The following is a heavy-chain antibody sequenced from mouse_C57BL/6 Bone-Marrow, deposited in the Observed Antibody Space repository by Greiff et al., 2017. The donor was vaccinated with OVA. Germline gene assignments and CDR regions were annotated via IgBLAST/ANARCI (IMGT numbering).Heavy chain of an antibody. V-gene: IGHV1-74*01. CDR2: IHPSDSDT. CDR3: AIMGYSGYDYDFYYAMDY. D-gene: IGHD2-4*01. J-gene: IGHJ4*01. CDR1: GYTFTSYW. Sequence: VQLQQPGAELVKPGASVKVSCKASGYTFTSYWMHWVKQRPGQGLEWIGRIHPSDSDTNYNQKFKGKATLTVDKSSSTAYMQLSSLTSEDSAVYYCAIMGYSGYDYDFYYAMDYWGQGTSVTVSS.